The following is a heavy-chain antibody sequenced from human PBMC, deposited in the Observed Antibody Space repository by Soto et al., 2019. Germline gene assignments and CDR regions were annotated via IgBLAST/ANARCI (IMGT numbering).Heavy chain of an antibody. Sequence: ASVKVSCKASGYTFTIYDINWVRQATGQGLEWMGWMNPNSGNTGYAQKFQGRVTMTRNTSISTAYMELSSLRSEDTAVYYCARGRKQQLVYYYYGMDVWGQGTTVTSP. CDR2: MNPNSGNT. CDR1: GYTFTIYD. CDR3: ARGRKQQLVYYYYGMDV. V-gene: IGHV1-8*01. J-gene: IGHJ6*02. D-gene: IGHD6-13*01.